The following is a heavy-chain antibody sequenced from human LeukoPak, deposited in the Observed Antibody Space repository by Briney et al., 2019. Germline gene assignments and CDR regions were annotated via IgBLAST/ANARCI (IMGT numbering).Heavy chain of an antibody. CDR1: GITDSSNY. CDR2: IYIGGST. CDR3: ARSYSYDDSGYHRPVDY. V-gene: IGHV3-53*01. J-gene: IGHJ4*02. Sequence: GGSLRLSRAPAGITDSSNYMDWVRQAPGKRLGWVSVIYIGGSTFYADSVKGRFTLSRDNSKNTVYLQMNSLRVEDTAVYYCARSYSYDDSGYHRPVDYWGRGTLVTVSS. D-gene: IGHD3-22*01.